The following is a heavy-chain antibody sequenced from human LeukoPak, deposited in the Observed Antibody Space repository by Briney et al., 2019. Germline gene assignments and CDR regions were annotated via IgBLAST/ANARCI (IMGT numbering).Heavy chain of an antibody. CDR3: ARETSQKGAHYMDV. CDR2: IYTSGST. V-gene: IGHV4-61*02. D-gene: IGHD3-16*01. Sequence: PSETLSLTCTVSGGSISSGSYYWSWIRQPAGKGLEWIGRIYTSGSTNYNPSLKSRVTISVDTSKNQFSLKLSSVTAADTAVYYCARETSQKGAHYMDVWGKGTTITISS. J-gene: IGHJ6*03. CDR1: GGSISSGSYY.